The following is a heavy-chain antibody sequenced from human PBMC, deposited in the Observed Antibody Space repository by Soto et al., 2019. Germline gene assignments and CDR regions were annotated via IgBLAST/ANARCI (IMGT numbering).Heavy chain of an antibody. CDR2: IYPGDSDT. V-gene: IGHV5-51*01. Sequence: GESLKISCKGSGYSFTSYWIGWVRQMPGKGLEWMGIIYPGDSDTRYSPSFQGQVTISADKSISTAYLQWSSLKASDTAMYYCARHGHIRGLRWSPPDYWGQGTLVTVSS. D-gene: IGHD6-13*01. CDR1: GYSFTSYW. CDR3: ARHGHIRGLRWSPPDY. J-gene: IGHJ4*02.